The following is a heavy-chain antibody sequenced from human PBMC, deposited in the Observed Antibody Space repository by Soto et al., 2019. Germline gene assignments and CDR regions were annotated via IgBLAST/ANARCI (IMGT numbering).Heavy chain of an antibody. Sequence: PGESLKISCKGSGYNFTTYWIGWVRQMPGKGLEWMGIIYAGDSDTRYSPSFQDQVTISVDKSISTAYLQWSGLRASDTAKYYCARQTCGGDCYSTLHFDVWGQGTLVTVSS. J-gene: IGHJ4*02. V-gene: IGHV5-51*01. CDR1: GYNFTTYW. CDR3: ARQTCGGDCYSTLHFDV. CDR2: IYAGDSDT. D-gene: IGHD2-21*02.